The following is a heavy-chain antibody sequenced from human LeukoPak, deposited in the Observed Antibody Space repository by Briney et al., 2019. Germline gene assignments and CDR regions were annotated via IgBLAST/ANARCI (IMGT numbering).Heavy chain of an antibody. J-gene: IGHJ4*02. V-gene: IGHV1-69*04. CDR1: GGTFSSYA. Sequence: GASVKVSCKASGGTFSSYAISWVRQAPGQGLEWMGRIIPILGIANYAQKFQGRVTITADKSTSTAYMELSSLRSDDTAVYYCARDLGYCSSWGQGTLVTVSS. CDR3: ARDLGYCSS. CDR2: IIPILGIA. D-gene: IGHD2-2*01.